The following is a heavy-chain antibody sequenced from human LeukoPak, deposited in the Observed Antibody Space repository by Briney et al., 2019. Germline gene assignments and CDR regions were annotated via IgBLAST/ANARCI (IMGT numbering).Heavy chain of an antibody. V-gene: IGHV1-3*01. Sequence: ASVKVSCTASGYTFTNYAMNWVRQAPGQRPEWMGWINAGNGKTKFSQNFQGRVTITRDTSASTAYMELSSLRSGDTAVYYCARGIWSSHNKEYYFDYWGQGTLVTVSS. J-gene: IGHJ4*02. CDR3: ARGIWSSHNKEYYFDY. CDR2: INAGNGKT. CDR1: GYTFTNYA. D-gene: IGHD3-3*01.